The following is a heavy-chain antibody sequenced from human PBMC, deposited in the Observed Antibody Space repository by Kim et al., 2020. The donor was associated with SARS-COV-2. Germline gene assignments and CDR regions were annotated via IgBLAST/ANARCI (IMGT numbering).Heavy chain of an antibody. V-gene: IGHV3-7*01. D-gene: IGHD3-10*01. J-gene: IGHJ4*02. Sequence: GGSLRLSCAASGFTFSNSWMNWVRQAPGKGLEWVAIIKQDGTEKYYVDSVKGRFTVSRDNAKDSLYLQMNSLRVEDTAVYYCARGGGFLIDYWGQGTLVTFS. CDR1: GFTFSNSW. CDR2: IKQDGTEK. CDR3: ARGGGFLIDY.